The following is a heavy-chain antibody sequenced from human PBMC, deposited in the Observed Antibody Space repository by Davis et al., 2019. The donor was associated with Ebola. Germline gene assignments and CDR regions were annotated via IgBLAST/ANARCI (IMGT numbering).Heavy chain of an antibody. CDR1: GYTFTSYG. CDR3: ARAQFPTTSDH. Sequence: SVHVSCQASGYTFTSYGLSWVRQAPGQGLEWMGWISAYNGNTNYAQNFQDRVTMTTDPSTSTVYMELRSLGSDDTAVYYCARAQFPTTSDHWGQGTLVTVSS. V-gene: IGHV1-18*01. CDR2: ISAYNGNT. D-gene: IGHD1-1*01. J-gene: IGHJ4*02.